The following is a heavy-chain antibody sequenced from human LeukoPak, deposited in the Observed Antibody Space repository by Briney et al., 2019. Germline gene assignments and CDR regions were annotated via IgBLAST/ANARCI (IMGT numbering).Heavy chain of an antibody. CDR1: GYTFTSYG. CDR2: ISAYNGNT. D-gene: IGHD2-2*01. Sequence: GASVKVSCKASGYTFTSYGISWVRQAPGQGLEWMGWISAYNGNTNYAQKLQGRVTMTTDTSTSTAYMELRSLTSDDTAVYYCATYCSVTSCYPYYYYGMDVWGQGTTVTVSS. V-gene: IGHV1-18*01. CDR3: ATYCSVTSCYPYYYYGMDV. J-gene: IGHJ6*02.